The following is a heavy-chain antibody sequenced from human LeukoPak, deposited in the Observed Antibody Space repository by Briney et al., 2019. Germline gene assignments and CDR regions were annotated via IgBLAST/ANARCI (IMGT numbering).Heavy chain of an antibody. CDR3: ASSMGKPIIIHYYGMDV. CDR1: SGSFSGYY. CDR2: IYYSGST. D-gene: IGHD2-2*01. Sequence: SETLSLTCAVCSGSFSGYYWSWLRQPPGKGLEWIGYIYYSGSTNYNPSLKSRVTISVDTSKNKFSLKLSSVTAADTAVYYCASSMGKPIIIHYYGMDVWGQGTTVTVSS. V-gene: IGHV4-59*12. J-gene: IGHJ6*02.